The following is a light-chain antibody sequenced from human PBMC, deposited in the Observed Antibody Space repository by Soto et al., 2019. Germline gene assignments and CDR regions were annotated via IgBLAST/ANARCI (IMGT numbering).Light chain of an antibody. J-gene: IGLJ1*01. Sequence: QSVLTQPPSVSAAPGQKVTISCSGSSSNIGNNYVSWYQQLPGTAPKLLIYENNKRPSGIPDRFSGSKSGTSATLAITGLQTGDEAEYDCGTWDSSLGAGGVFGAGTKVTVL. V-gene: IGLV1-51*02. CDR1: SSNIGNNY. CDR3: GTWDSSLGAGGV. CDR2: ENN.